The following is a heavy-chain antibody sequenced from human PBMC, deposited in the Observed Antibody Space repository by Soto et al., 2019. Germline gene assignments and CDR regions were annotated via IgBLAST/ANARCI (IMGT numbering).Heavy chain of an antibody. Sequence: PSETLSLTCAVYGGSVHGYYWNWIRQPPGKGLEWIGEINHTGGTHYNPSLKSRVTMSVDTSKNQFSLRLSSVTAADTAIYYCATRITVFGLLIPPFDPWGQGTQVTVSS. V-gene: IGHV4-34*01. D-gene: IGHD3-3*01. CDR2: INHTGGT. J-gene: IGHJ5*02. CDR3: ATRITVFGLLIPPFDP. CDR1: GGSVHGYY.